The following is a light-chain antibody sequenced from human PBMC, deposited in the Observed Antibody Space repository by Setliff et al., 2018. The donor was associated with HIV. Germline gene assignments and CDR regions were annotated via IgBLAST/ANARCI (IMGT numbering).Light chain of an antibody. V-gene: IGLV2-11*01. Sequence: QSALTQPRSVSGSPGQSVTISCTATGNNIGDYKYVSWFQQHPGKVPRLIIYDVTKRPSGVPDRFSGSKSGNTASLTISGLQTEDEADYYCCSYTATYTYIFATGTKVTVL. CDR3: CSYTATYTYI. J-gene: IGLJ1*01. CDR1: GNNIGDYKY. CDR2: DVT.